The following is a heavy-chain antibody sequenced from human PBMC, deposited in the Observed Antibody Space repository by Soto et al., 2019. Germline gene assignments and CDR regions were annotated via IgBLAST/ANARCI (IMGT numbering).Heavy chain of an antibody. V-gene: IGHV3-23*01. CDR2: ISGSGTKT. CDR1: GFNFSTSA. D-gene: IGHD3-9*01. J-gene: IGHJ4*02. CDR3: AKEGQFDLLAGYYFY. Sequence: GGSLRLSCATSGFNFSTSAMTWVRQVPQNGLEWVSSISGSGTKTYLADSVKGRFTISRDNSKNTLYLQMNSLRAEDTALYYCAKEGQFDLLAGYYFYWGQGALVTVSS.